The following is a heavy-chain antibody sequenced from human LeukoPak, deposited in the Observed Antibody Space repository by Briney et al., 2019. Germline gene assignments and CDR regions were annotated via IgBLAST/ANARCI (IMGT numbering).Heavy chain of an antibody. CDR3: AKTDIVVVVAATLDY. CDR1: GFTFSSYS. D-gene: IGHD2-15*01. CDR2: ISSTGTYI. V-gene: IGHV3-21*04. Sequence: GGSLRLSCAASGFTFSSYSMNWVRQAPGKGLEWVSSISSTGTYISYADSVRGRFTISRDNAKNSLYLQMNSLRAEDTAVYYCAKTDIVVVVAATLDYWGQGTLVTVSS. J-gene: IGHJ4*02.